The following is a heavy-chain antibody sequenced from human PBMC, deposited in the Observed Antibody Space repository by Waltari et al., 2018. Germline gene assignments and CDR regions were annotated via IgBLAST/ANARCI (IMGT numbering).Heavy chain of an antibody. Sequence: EVQLLESGGGLVQPGGSLRLSCAACGFTVRTYAMSWVRQAPGKGLEWVSAISGRGGSTYYADSVKGRFTISRDNSKNTLYLQMNSLRAEDTAVYYCAKEERGSSTCWGQGTLVTVSS. CDR1: GFTVRTYA. D-gene: IGHD6-6*01. J-gene: IGHJ4*02. CDR2: ISGRGGST. CDR3: AKEERGSSTC. V-gene: IGHV3-23*01.